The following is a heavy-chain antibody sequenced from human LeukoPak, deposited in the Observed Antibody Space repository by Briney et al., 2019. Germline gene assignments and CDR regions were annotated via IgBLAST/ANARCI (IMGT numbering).Heavy chain of an antibody. J-gene: IGHJ4*02. Sequence: SATLSLTCTVSGGSVSSDSYFWTWIRQPPGKGLEWIGYIYYSGSTNYNPSLKSRVTISLDTSKSQISLKLSSVTAADTAVYYCARGQRRLQDYWGQGTLVTV. CDR3: ARGQRRLQDY. CDR2: IYYSGST. CDR1: GGSVSSDSYF. V-gene: IGHV4-61*01.